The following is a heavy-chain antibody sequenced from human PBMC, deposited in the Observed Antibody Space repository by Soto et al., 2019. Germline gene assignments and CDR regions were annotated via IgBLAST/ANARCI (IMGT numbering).Heavy chain of an antibody. D-gene: IGHD3-16*01. CDR2: VGADGGGA. CDR3: ARDGLMHGPDMDQ. J-gene: IGHJ4*02. V-gene: IGHV3-74*01. Sequence: EVQLVESGGGLVQPGGSVRLSCAASGFTFSNYWMHWVRQTPGKGLVWVSRVGADGGGATYADSVKGRFTISRDNATTTLYLQMDSLRVEDTAMYPCARDGLMHGPDMDQWGQGILVTVSS. CDR1: GFTFSNYW.